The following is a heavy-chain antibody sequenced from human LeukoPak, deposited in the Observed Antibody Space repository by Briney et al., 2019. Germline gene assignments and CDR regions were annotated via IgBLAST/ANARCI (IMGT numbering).Heavy chain of an antibody. CDR1: GFTFDDYA. J-gene: IGHJ6*02. D-gene: IGHD3-10*01. Sequence: GGSLRLSCAASGFTFDDYAMHWVRQAPGKGLEWVSGISWSSGSIGYADSVKGRFTISRDNAKNSLYLQMNSLRAEDTALYYCAKEVAMVRGAPGYGMDVWGQGTTVTVSS. CDR2: ISWSSGSI. CDR3: AKEVAMVRGAPGYGMDV. V-gene: IGHV3-9*01.